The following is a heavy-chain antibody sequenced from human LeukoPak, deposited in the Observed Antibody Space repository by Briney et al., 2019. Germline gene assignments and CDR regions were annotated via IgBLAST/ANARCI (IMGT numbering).Heavy chain of an antibody. V-gene: IGHV3-30*03. CDR1: GFTFSSYG. Sequence: GGSLRLSCAASGFTFSSYGMSWVRQAPGKGLEWVAVISYDGSNKYYADSVKGRFTISRDNSKSTLYLQMNTLRAEDTAVYYCARAVAGTRNGLDIWGQGTMVTVSS. D-gene: IGHD6-19*01. J-gene: IGHJ3*02. CDR3: ARAVAGTRNGLDI. CDR2: ISYDGSNK.